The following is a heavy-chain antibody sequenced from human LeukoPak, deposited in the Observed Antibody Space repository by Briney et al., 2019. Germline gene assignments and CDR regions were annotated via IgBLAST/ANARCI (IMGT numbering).Heavy chain of an antibody. CDR3: ARGYYYDSSGYYEDY. Sequence: GGSPRLSCAASGFTFSNAWMSWVRQAPGKGLEWVSGINWNGGSTGYADSVKGRFTISRDNAKNSLYLQMNSLRAEDTALYYCARGYYYDSSGYYEDYWGQGTLVTVSS. CDR2: INWNGGST. D-gene: IGHD3-22*01. CDR1: GFTFSNAW. J-gene: IGHJ4*02. V-gene: IGHV3-20*04.